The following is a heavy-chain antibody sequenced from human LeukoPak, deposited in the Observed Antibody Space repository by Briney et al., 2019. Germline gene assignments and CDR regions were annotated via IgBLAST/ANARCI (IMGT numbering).Heavy chain of an antibody. CDR1: GGSISSGGYY. D-gene: IGHD6-6*01. CDR2: IYYSGST. V-gene: IGHV4-61*08. Sequence: SQTLSLTCTVSGGSISSGGYYWSWIRQHPGKGLEWIGYIYYSGSTNYNPSLKSRLTISIDTSENQFSLKLSSVTAADTAVYYCAREYSSSSGRRAFDIWGQGTRVTVSS. J-gene: IGHJ3*02. CDR3: AREYSSSSGRRAFDI.